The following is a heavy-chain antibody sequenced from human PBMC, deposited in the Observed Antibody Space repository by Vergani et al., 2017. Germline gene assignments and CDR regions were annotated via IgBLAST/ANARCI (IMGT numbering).Heavy chain of an antibody. Sequence: VQLVESGGGLVKPGGSLRLSCAASGFTFSDHYMSWVRQAPGKGLQWVSAISGSGGSTYYADSVKGRFTISRDKSKNTLYLQMNSLIAEDTAVYYCARGERVVVAPYDYWGQGTLVTVSS. D-gene: IGHD3-22*01. CDR2: ISGSGGST. CDR1: GFTFSDHY. V-gene: IGHV3-23*04. J-gene: IGHJ4*02. CDR3: ARGERVVVAPYDY.